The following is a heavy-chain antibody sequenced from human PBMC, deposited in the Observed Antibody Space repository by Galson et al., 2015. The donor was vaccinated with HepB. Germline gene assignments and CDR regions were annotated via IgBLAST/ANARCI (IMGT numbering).Heavy chain of an antibody. CDR1: GFTVSSNY. J-gene: IGHJ2*01. Sequence: SLRLSCAASGFTVSSNYMSWVRQAPGKGLEWVSVIYSGGSTYYADSVKGRFTISRDNSKNTLYLQMNSLSAEDTAVYYCARAGKEAYCGGDCHWYFDLWGRGTLVTVSS. CDR2: IYSGGST. V-gene: IGHV3-53*01. D-gene: IGHD2-21*02. CDR3: ARAGKEAYCGGDCHWYFDL.